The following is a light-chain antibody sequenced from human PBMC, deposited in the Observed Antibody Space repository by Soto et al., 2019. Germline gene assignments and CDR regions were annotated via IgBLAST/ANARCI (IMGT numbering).Light chain of an antibody. J-gene: IGKJ4*01. V-gene: IGKV3-15*01. CDR1: QSVSTN. CDR2: GAS. Sequence: EVVVTQSPATLSVSPGERVTLSCRASQSVSTNLAWYQQKPGQAPRHLISGASTRATDIPARFSGSGSGTEFTLTISSLQSEDLAAYYCQQYNNWPLTFGGGTKVEIK. CDR3: QQYNNWPLT.